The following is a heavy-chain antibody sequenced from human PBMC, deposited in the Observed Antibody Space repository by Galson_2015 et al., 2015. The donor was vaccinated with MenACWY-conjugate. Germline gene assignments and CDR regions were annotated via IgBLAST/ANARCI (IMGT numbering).Heavy chain of an antibody. J-gene: IGHJ6*02. CDR2: ISSSSSTI. V-gene: IGHV3-48*02. D-gene: IGHD3-3*01. CDR1: GFTFSSYR. CDR3: ARDTHYYDFWSGYPEGGDYYYGMDV. Sequence: SLRLSCAASGFTFSSYRMNWVRQAPGKGLEWVSYISSSSSTIYYADSVKGRFTISRDNAKNSLYLQMNSLRDEDTAVYYCARDTHYYDFWSGYPEGGDYYYGMDVWGQGTTVTVSS.